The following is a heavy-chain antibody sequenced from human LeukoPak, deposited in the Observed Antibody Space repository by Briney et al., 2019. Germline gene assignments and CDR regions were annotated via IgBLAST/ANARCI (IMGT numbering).Heavy chain of an antibody. V-gene: IGHV4-34*01. J-gene: IGHJ6*02. Sequence: PSETLSLTCAVYGGSFSGYYWSWIRQPPGKGLEWIGEINHSGSTNYNPSLKSRVTISVDTSKNQFSLKLSSVTAADTAVYYCARDLAAGGMDVWGQGTTVTVSS. D-gene: IGHD6-25*01. CDR2: INHSGST. CDR3: ARDLAAGGMDV. CDR1: GGSFSGYY.